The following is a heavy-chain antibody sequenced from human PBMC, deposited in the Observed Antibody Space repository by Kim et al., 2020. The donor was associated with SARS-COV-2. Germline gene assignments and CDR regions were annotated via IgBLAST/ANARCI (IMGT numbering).Heavy chain of an antibody. D-gene: IGHD4-17*01. CDR1: GYTFTGYY. Sequence: ASVKVSCKASGYTFTGYYMHWVRQAPGQGLEWMGWINPNSGGTNYAQKFQGRVTMTRDTSISTAYMELSRLRSDDTAVYYCARNYGDAAGWFDPWGQGTLVTVSS. J-gene: IGHJ5*02. CDR2: INPNSGGT. CDR3: ARNYGDAAGWFDP. V-gene: IGHV1-2*02.